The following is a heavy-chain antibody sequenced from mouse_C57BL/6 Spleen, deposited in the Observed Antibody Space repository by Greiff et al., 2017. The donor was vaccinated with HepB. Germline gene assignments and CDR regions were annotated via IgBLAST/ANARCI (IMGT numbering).Heavy chain of an antibody. Sequence: VQLVESGAELARPGASVKLSCKASGYTFTSYGISWVKQRTGQGLEWIGEIYPRSGNTYYNEKFKGKATLTADKSSSTAYMELRSLTSEDSAVYFCAREGIYAPLDYWGQGTTRTVSS. J-gene: IGHJ2*01. CDR2: IYPRSGNT. D-gene: IGHD1-1*01. CDR3: AREGIYAPLDY. V-gene: IGHV1-81*01. CDR1: GYTFTSYG.